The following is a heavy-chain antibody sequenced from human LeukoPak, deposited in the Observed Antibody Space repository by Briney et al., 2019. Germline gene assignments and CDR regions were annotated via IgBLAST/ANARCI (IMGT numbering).Heavy chain of an antibody. V-gene: IGHV3-23*01. CDR2: MTGSGGNS. CDR1: GYTFADYG. D-gene: IGHD4-17*01. J-gene: IGHJ4*02. Sequence: GGSLRLSCAASGYTFADYGMTWVRQAPGKGLEWVSSMTGSGGNSYYADSVKGRFTISRDNSKNTLYLQMNSLRAEDTAVYYCAKCSGDYVEANYWGQGTLVTVSS. CDR3: AKCSGDYVEANY.